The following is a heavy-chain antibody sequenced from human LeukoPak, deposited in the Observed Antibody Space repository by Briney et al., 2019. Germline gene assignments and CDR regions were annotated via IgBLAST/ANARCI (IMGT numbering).Heavy chain of an antibody. CDR3: ARGNPRSLLPYYFDY. V-gene: IGHV1-69*13. CDR2: IIPIFATA. D-gene: IGHD3-3*01. CDR1: GGTFSSYA. J-gene: IGHJ4*02. Sequence: SVKVSCKASGGTFSSYAISWVRQAPGQGLEWMGGIIPIFATANYAQKFQGRVTITADESTSTAFMELSSLRSEDTAVYYCARGNPRSLLPYYFDYWAREPWSPSPQ.